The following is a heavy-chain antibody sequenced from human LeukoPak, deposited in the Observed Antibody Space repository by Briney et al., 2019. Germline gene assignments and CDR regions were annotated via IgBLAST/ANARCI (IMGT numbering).Heavy chain of an antibody. V-gene: IGHV3-23*01. J-gene: IGHJ4*02. CDR2: ISGSGGST. CDR1: GGSISSSSYY. Sequence: ETLSLTCTVSGGSISSSSYYWGWIRQPPGKGLEWVSAISGSGGSTYYADSVKGRFTISRDNSKNTLYLQMNSLRAEDTAVYHCAKDHGWELRLHPFDYWGQGTLVTVSS. CDR3: AKDHGWELRLHPFDY. D-gene: IGHD1-26*01.